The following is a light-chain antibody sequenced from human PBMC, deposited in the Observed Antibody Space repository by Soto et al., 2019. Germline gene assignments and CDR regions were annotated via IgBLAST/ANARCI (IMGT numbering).Light chain of an antibody. Sequence: ERVMTQSSTTLSVSPGERATLPCRASQSVSSNLAWYQQKPGQAPRLLVHGASNRATGIPDRFSGSGSGTDFTLTIGRLEPEDFAVYYCQQYLITPWTFGQGTKVDIK. V-gene: IGKV3D-15*01. J-gene: IGKJ1*01. CDR1: QSVSSN. CDR3: QQYLITPWT. CDR2: GAS.